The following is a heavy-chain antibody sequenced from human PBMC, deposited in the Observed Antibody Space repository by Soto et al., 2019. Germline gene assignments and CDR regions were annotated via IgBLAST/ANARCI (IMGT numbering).Heavy chain of an antibody. CDR1: GGTFSTYA. V-gene: IGHV1-69*13. D-gene: IGHD5-18*01. CDR3: ARAAYSYGTAYLSYYYGMDV. Sequence: EASVKVSCKASGGTFSTYAISWVRQAPEQGLEWVGGIIPIFGTANYAQKFQGRVTITADESTSTAYMELGSLRSEDTAVYYCARAAYSYGTAYLSYYYGMDVWGQGTTVTVSS. J-gene: IGHJ6*02. CDR2: IIPIFGTA.